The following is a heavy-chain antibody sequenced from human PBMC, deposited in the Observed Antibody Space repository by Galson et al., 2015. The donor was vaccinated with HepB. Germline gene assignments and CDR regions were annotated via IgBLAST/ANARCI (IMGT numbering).Heavy chain of an antibody. CDR1: GGSISSGGYS. Sequence: TLSLTCAVSGGSISSGGYSWSWIRQPPGKGLEWIGYIYHSGSTYYNPSLKSRVTISVDRSKNQFSLKLSSVTAADTAVYYCARGGGVWGPAAIGSWFDPWGQGTLVTVSS. CDR3: ARGGGVWGPAAIGSWFDP. CDR2: IYHSGST. V-gene: IGHV4-30-2*01. J-gene: IGHJ5*02. D-gene: IGHD2-2*02.